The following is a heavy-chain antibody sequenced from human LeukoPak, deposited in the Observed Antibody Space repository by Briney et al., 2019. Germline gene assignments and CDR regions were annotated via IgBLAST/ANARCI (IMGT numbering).Heavy chain of an antibody. CDR2: MNPNSGNT. V-gene: IGHV1-8*01. D-gene: IGHD2-21*02. CDR1: GYTFTSYD. Sequence: ASVKVSCKASGYTFTSYDINWVRQATGQGLEWMGWMNPNSGNTGYAQKFQGRVTMTRNTSISTAYMELSSLRSEDTAAYYCARTLSMTARNAYYYYYYGLDVWGQGTTVTVSS. CDR3: ARTLSMTARNAYYYYYYGLDV. J-gene: IGHJ6*02.